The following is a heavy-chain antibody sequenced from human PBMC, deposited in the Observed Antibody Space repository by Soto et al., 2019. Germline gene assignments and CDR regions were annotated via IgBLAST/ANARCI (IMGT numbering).Heavy chain of an antibody. D-gene: IGHD6-19*01. Sequence: SVKVSCKASGGTFSSYAISWVRQAPGQGLEWMGGIIPIFGTANYAQKFQGRVTITADESTSTAYMGLSSLRSEDTAVYYCASASGYSSGWYGVGYWGQGTLVTVSS. V-gene: IGHV1-69*13. J-gene: IGHJ4*02. CDR2: IIPIFGTA. CDR3: ASASGYSSGWYGVGY. CDR1: GGTFSSYA.